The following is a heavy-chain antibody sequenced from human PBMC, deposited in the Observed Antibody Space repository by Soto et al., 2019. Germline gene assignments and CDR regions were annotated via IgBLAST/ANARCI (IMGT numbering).Heavy chain of an antibody. CDR2: IVPIVDTS. Sequence: QVQLVQSGAEVRQPASSVKVSCKTSGGTFSSYAISWVRQAPGQGLEWMGGIVPIVDTSTYAQKFQGRVMITADKSTSTVYMELSSLRSDDTAVYYCVRVVAIPGYPDNWGQGTLVTVSS. D-gene: IGHD5-12*01. V-gene: IGHV1-69*14. J-gene: IGHJ4*02. CDR1: GGTFSSYA. CDR3: VRVVAIPGYPDN.